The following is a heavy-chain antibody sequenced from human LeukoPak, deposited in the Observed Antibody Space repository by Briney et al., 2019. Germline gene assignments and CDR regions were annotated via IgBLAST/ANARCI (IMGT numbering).Heavy chain of an antibody. V-gene: IGHV4-34*01. CDR3: ARLLGSQGVKDQGNWFDP. J-gene: IGHJ5*02. CDR1: GGSFSGYY. CDR2: INHSGST. Sequence: SETLSLTCAVYGGSFSGYYWSWIRQPPGKGLEWIGEINHSGSTNYNPPLKSRVTISVDTSKNQFSLKLSSVTAADTAVYYCARLLGSQGVKDQGNWFDPWGQGTLVTVSS. D-gene: IGHD2-21*01.